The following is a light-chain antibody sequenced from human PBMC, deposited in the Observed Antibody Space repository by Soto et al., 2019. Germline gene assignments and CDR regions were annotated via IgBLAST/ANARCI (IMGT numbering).Light chain of an antibody. CDR3: LHYYNWPRT. V-gene: IGKV3-15*01. CDR2: GA. J-gene: IGKJ1*01. CDR1: QSIGNN. Sequence: EIVMTQSPATLSVSPGESATLSCRASQSIGNNLAWYQQKPGQAARLLIYGATRVTGLPARFSGCGSGTEFTLTISSLQSEDFAVYYCLHYYNWPRTFGQGTKVEIK.